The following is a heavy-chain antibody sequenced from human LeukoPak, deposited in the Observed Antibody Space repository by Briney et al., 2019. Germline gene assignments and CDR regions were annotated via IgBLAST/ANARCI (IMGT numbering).Heavy chain of an antibody. CDR2: IKTESNGGTT. J-gene: IGHJ6*02. CDR3: VADPANCCYAMDI. CDR1: GFTFSHAW. D-gene: IGHD2-2*01. V-gene: IGHV3-15*01. Sequence: GGSLRLSCAASGFTFSHAWMNWVRQAPGEGLEWVGRIKTESNGGTTDYAAPVNGRFTISRDDSENTLYLEMNSLRTEDTAVYYCVADPANCCYAMDIWGQGTTVSVSS.